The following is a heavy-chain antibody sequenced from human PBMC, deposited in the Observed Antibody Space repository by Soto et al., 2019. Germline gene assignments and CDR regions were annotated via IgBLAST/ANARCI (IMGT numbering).Heavy chain of an antibody. J-gene: IGHJ6*02. CDR1: GGTFSSYA. CDR3: ARGPPARYCSSTSCYAYYYYYGMDV. CDR2: IIPIFGTA. Sequence: SVTVSCKASGGTFSSYAISWVRQAPGQGLEWMGGIIPIFGTANYAQKFQGRVTITADESTSTAYMELSSLRSEDTAVYYCARGPPARYCSSTSCYAYYYYYGMDVWGQGTTVTVSS. D-gene: IGHD2-2*01. V-gene: IGHV1-69*13.